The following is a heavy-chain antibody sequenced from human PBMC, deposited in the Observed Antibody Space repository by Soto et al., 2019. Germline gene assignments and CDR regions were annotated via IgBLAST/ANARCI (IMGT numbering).Heavy chain of an antibody. CDR3: ARAWNLRAFDI. D-gene: IGHD1-7*01. CDR1: GGSISSGDYY. J-gene: IGHJ3*02. V-gene: IGHV4-30-4*01. CDR2: IYYSGST. Sequence: QVQLQESGPGLVKPSQTLSLTCTVSGGSISSGDYYWSWIRQPPGKGLEWIGYIYYSGSTYYNPSLKSRVTISVDTSENQFALKLSSVTAADAAVYYCARAWNLRAFDIWGQGTMVAVSS.